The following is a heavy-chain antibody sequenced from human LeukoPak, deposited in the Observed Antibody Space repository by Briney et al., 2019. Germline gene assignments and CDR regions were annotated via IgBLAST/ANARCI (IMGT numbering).Heavy chain of an antibody. CDR2: IFYSGST. CDR3: ARSTTPFDY. CDR1: GGSISSYY. Sequence: SETLSLTCTVSGGSISSYYWSWIRQPPGKGLEWIGYIFYSGSTNYNPSLKSRVTISVDTSKNQFSLKLSSVTAADTAVYYCARSTTPFDYWGQGNLVTVSS. J-gene: IGHJ4*02. D-gene: IGHD1-26*01. V-gene: IGHV4-59*01.